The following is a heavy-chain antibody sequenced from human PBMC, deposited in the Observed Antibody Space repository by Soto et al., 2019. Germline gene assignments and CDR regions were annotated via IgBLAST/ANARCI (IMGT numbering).Heavy chain of an antibody. CDR1: GGSFSGYY. CDR2: INHSGST. CDR3: ARVKGWFGENAPYYYYYGMDV. V-gene: IGHV4-34*01. D-gene: IGHD3-10*01. J-gene: IGHJ6*02. Sequence: SETLSLTCAVYGGSFSGYYWSWIRQPPGKGLEWIGEINHSGSTNYNPSLKSRVTISVDTSKNQFSLKLSSVTAADTAVYYCARVKGWFGENAPYYYYYGMDVWGQGTTVTVSS.